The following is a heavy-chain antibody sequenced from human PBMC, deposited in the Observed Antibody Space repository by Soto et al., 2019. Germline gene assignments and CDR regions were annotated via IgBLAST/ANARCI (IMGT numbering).Heavy chain of an antibody. D-gene: IGHD1-26*01. CDR2: ISSSGSTT. Sequence: LRLSCEVSGFTFSSYEMSWVRQAPGKGLECIAYISSSGSTTDHADSVKGRFTVSRDNAKNSLYLQMNSLRAEDTAVYYCAREPMYSGSYYFDYWGQGTLVTVSS. J-gene: IGHJ4*02. CDR1: GFTFSSYE. V-gene: IGHV3-48*03. CDR3: AREPMYSGSYYFDY.